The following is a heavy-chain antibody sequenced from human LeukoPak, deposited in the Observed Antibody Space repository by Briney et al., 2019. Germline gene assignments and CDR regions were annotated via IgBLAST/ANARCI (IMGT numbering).Heavy chain of an antibody. CDR3: ARASGYYYRFDY. Sequence: SETLSLTCTVSGGSLSSYYWSWIRQPPGKGLEWIGYIYYSGSTNYNPSLKSRVTISVDTSKNQFSLKLSSVTAADTAVYYCARASGYYYRFDYWGQGTLVTVSS. V-gene: IGHV4-59*01. D-gene: IGHD3-22*01. CDR1: GGSLSSYY. CDR2: IYYSGST. J-gene: IGHJ4*02.